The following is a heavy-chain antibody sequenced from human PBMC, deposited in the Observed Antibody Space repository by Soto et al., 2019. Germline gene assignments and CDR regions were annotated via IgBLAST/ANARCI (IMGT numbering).Heavy chain of an antibody. CDR3: VIDGDGSDY. Sequence: GGSLRLSCAASGFTFSNYAMSWVRQAPGKGLEWVSYISRSSSTIYYADSVKGRFTISRDNAKNSLYLQMNSLRAEDTAVYYCVIDGDGSDYWGQGTLVTVSS. D-gene: IGHD4-17*01. V-gene: IGHV3-48*01. CDR2: ISRSSSTI. CDR1: GFTFSNYA. J-gene: IGHJ4*02.